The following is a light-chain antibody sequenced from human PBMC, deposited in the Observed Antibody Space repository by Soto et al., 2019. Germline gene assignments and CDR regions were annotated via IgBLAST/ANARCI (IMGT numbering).Light chain of an antibody. CDR2: DVS. CDR1: SSVVGGYNY. J-gene: IGLJ1*01. CDR3: SSYTSSSTLLYV. V-gene: IGLV2-14*01. Sequence: QSALTQPASMSGSPGQSITISCTGTSSVVGGYNYVSWYQQHPGKAPKLMIYDVSNRPSGVSNRFSGSKSGNTASLTISGLQAEDEADYYCSSYTSSSTLLYVFGTGTKLTVL.